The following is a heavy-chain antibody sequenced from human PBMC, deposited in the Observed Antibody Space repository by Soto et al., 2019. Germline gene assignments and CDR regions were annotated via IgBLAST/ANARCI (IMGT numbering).Heavy chain of an antibody. CDR1: GYTFTSYG. CDR2: ISAYNGNT. D-gene: IGHD3-9*01. V-gene: IGHV1-18*04. J-gene: IGHJ6*02. Sequence: ASVKVSCKASGYTFTSYGISWVRQAPGQGLEWMGWISAYNGNTNYAQKLQGRVTMTTDTSTSTAYMELRSLRSDDTAVYYCAREKIKAHYVILTGYYPPLPYYYYGMDVWGQGTTVTVSS. CDR3: AREKIKAHYVILTGYYPPLPYYYYGMDV.